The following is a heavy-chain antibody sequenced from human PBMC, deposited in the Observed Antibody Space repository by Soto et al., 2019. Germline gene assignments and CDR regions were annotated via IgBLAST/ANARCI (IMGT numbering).Heavy chain of an antibody. Sequence: QVQLVESGGGVVQPGRSLRLSCAASGFTFSSYAMHWVRQAPGKGLEWVAVISYDGSNKYYADSVKGRFTISRDISKHTLDLQMNSLRAEDTAVYYCARAGGLLLDYWGQGTLVTVSS. D-gene: IGHD2-15*01. J-gene: IGHJ4*02. CDR3: ARAGGLLLDY. CDR1: GFTFSSYA. CDR2: ISYDGSNK. V-gene: IGHV3-30-3*01.